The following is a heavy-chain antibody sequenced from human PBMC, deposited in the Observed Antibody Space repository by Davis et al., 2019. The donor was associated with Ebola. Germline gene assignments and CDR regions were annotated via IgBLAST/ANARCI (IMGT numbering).Heavy chain of an antibody. Sequence: GGSLRLSCAASGFTFSSYAMSWVRQAPGKGLEWVSYISSSSSYTNYADSVKGRFTISRDNAKNSLYLQMNSLRAEDTAVYYCAREGRYCSSTSCYMDVWGQGTTVTVSS. D-gene: IGHD2-2*01. CDR1: GFTFSSYA. CDR2: ISSSSSYT. J-gene: IGHJ6*03. V-gene: IGHV3-21*05. CDR3: AREGRYCSSTSCYMDV.